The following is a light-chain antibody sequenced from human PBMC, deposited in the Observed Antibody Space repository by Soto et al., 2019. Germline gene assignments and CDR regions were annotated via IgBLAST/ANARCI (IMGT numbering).Light chain of an antibody. V-gene: IGLV1-44*01. CDR1: SSNIGSNS. J-gene: IGLJ3*02. CDR3: AAWDDSLDEWV. CDR2: KNN. Sequence: QSALTQPPSASGTPGQRVIISCSGSSSNIGSNSINWYQQLPGAAPKLLIYKNNQWPSGVPDRFSGSKSGTSASLAISGLQPEDEAAYYCAAWDDSLDEWVFGGGTKLTVL.